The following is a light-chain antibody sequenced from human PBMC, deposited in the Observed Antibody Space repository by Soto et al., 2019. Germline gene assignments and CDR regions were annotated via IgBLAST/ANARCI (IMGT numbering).Light chain of an antibody. CDR1: SSDVGVYNY. CDR3: SSYTTSSTWV. CDR2: EVN. V-gene: IGLV2-14*01. J-gene: IGLJ3*02. Sequence: QSALTQPASVSGSPGQSITISCTGTSSDVGVYNYVSWYQQHPGKVPKLMIYEVNNRPSGVSNRFSGSKSGNTASLTISGLQAEDEADYYCSSYTTSSTWVFGGGTKVTVL.